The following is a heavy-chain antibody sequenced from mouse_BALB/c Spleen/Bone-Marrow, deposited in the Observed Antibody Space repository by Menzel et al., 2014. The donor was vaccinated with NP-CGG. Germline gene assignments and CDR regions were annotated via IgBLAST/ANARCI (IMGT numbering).Heavy chain of an antibody. CDR1: GFTFSSYT. J-gene: IGHJ4*01. V-gene: IGHV5-6-4*01. CDR3: TRDLYDGYSYYAMDY. Sequence: EVKLVESGGGLVKPGGSLKLSCAASGFTFSSYTMSWVRQTPEKRLEWVVTISSGGSYTYYPDSVKGRFTISRDNAKNTLYLQMSSLKSEDTAMYYCTRDLYDGYSYYAMDYWGQGTSVTVSS. CDR2: ISSGGSYT. D-gene: IGHD2-3*01.